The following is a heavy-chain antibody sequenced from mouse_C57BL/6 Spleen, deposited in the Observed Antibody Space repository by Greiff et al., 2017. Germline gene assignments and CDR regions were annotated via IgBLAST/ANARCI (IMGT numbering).Heavy chain of an antibody. D-gene: IGHD2-1*01. V-gene: IGHV1-52*01. J-gene: IGHJ2*01. CDR2: IDPSDSET. CDR1: GYTFTSYW. Sequence: QVQLQQPGAELVRPGSSVKLSCKASGYTFTSYWMHWVKQRPIQGLEWIGNIDPSDSETHYNQKFKDKATLTVDKSSSTAYMQLSSLTSEDSAVYYCARHYGKGDYFDYWGQGTTLTVSS. CDR3: ARHYGKGDYFDY.